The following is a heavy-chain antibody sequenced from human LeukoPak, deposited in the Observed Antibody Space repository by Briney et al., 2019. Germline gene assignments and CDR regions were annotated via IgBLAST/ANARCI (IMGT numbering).Heavy chain of an antibody. Sequence: PGGTLRLSCAASGFTFSSYGMSWVRQAPGKGLEWVSAISGSGGSTYYADSVKGRFTISRDNSKNTLYLQMNSLRAEDTAVYYCAREDSYYYGSGTYYFDYWGQGTLVTVSS. CDR2: ISGSGGST. D-gene: IGHD3-10*01. CDR1: GFTFSSYG. J-gene: IGHJ4*02. CDR3: AREDSYYYGSGTYYFDY. V-gene: IGHV3-23*01.